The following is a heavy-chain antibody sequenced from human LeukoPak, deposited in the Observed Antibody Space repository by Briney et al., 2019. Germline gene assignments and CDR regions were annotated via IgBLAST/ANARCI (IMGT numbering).Heavy chain of an antibody. V-gene: IGHV3-21*01. J-gene: IGHJ4*02. CDR1: GFTFSSYS. CDR2: ISSSSSYI. CDR3: AKIYSSSWYTFDY. Sequence: GGSLRLSCAASGFTFSSYSMNWVRQAPGEGLEWVSSISSSSSYIYYADSVKGRFTISRDNSKNTLYLQMNSLRAEDTAVYYCAKIYSSSWYTFDYWGQGTLVTVSS. D-gene: IGHD6-13*01.